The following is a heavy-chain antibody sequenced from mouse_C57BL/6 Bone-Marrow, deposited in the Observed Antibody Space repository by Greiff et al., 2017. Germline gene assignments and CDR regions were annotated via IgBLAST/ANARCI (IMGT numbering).Heavy chain of an antibody. Sequence: QVQLQQPGAELVKPGASVKLSCKASGYTFTSYWMHWVKQRPGQGLEWIGMIHPNSGSTNYNEKFKSKATLTVDKSSSTAYMQLSSLTSADSAVYYCARSSYYGSSYGFAYWGQGTLVTVSA. CDR2: IHPNSGST. D-gene: IGHD1-1*01. CDR3: ARSSYYGSSYGFAY. J-gene: IGHJ3*01. V-gene: IGHV1-64*01. CDR1: GYTFTSYW.